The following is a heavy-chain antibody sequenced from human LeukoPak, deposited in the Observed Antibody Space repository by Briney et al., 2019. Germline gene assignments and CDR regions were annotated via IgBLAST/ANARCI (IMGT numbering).Heavy chain of an antibody. V-gene: IGHV1-69*05. D-gene: IGHD1-26*01. CDR3: ARAFVREWELLDSYFDY. CDR1: GGTFSSYA. J-gene: IGHJ4*02. CDR2: IIPIFGTA. Sequence: ASVKVSCKASGGTFSSYAISWVRQAPGQGLEWMGGIIPIFGTANYAQKFQGRVTITTDESTSTAYMELSSLRSEDTAVYYCARAFVREWELLDSYFDYWGQGTLVTVSS.